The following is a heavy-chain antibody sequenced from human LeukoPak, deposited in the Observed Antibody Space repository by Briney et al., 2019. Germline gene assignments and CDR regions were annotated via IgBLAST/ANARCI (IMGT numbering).Heavy chain of an antibody. D-gene: IGHD1-7*01. J-gene: IGHJ5*02. V-gene: IGHV3-7*01. CDR1: GFTLSSYW. CDR3: ARGVITGTTRWFDP. CDR2: IKQDGSEK. Sequence: PGGSLRLSCAASGFTLSSYWMSWVRQAPGKGLEWVANIKQDGSEKYYVDSVKGRFTISRDNAKNSLYLQMNSLRAEDTAVYYCARGVITGTTRWFDPWGQGTLVTVSS.